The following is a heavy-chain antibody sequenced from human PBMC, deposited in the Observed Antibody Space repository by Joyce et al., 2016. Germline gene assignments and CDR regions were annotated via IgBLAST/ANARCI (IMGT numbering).Heavy chain of an antibody. Sequence: QLQLQESGPGLVKASETLSLTCTVSGGSVDRSNYYWGWIRQPPGKGLDWIGCVDYSGSTYYPPSLNSRVSMSVDASKNEFSLKLRSLTAADTAVYFCARQGPTVTWDYWGQGALVTVSS. CDR3: ARQGPTVTWDY. J-gene: IGHJ4*02. V-gene: IGHV4-39*01. CDR1: GGSVDRSNYY. CDR2: VDYSGST. D-gene: IGHD4-17*01.